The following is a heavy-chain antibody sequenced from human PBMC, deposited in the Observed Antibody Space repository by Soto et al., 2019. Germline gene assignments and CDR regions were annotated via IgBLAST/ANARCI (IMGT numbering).Heavy chain of an antibody. CDR1: GFTINTNY. J-gene: IGHJ4*02. CDR3: ARGCGSECLDD. CDR2: IYSVGTT. Sequence: EVQLVETGGGLIQPGGSLRLSCAASGFTINTNYMTWVRQAPGKGLEWVSVIYSVGTTYYSNSVRGRFIISSDDSNIKLYLQMNSLRAEDKAVYYCARGCGSECLDDWGQGTLVTVSS. V-gene: IGHV3-53*02. D-gene: IGHD1-26*01.